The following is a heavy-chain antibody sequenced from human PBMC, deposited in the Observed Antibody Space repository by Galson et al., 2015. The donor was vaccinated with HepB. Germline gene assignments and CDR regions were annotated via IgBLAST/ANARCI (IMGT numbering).Heavy chain of an antibody. J-gene: IGHJ6*02. CDR2: VSNNGGSI. CDR1: GFTFSRYA. V-gene: IGHV3-64D*06. D-gene: IGHD2-15*01. Sequence: SLRLSCAASGFTFSRYAMHWVRQAPRKGLEYVSAVSNNGGSIYYAGSVKGRFTISRDNSKNTLYLQMSSLRAEDTAVYYCVKGGSCSGITCYYSYYGMDVWGQGTTVTVSS. CDR3: VKGGSCSGITCYYSYYGMDV.